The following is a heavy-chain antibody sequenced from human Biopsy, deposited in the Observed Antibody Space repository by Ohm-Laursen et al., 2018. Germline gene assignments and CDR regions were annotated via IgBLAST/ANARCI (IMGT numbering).Heavy chain of an antibody. CDR1: GGSFTGYY. CDR2: ISYTGNT. J-gene: IGHJ4*02. D-gene: IGHD4-23*01. V-gene: IGHV4-59*01. Sequence: SETLSLTCSVSGGSFTGYYWSWIRQPPGKGLEWIGHISYTGNTSYNASLKSRVTISVDTSRNHFSLRLSSLTAADTAVYYCARGSNDFGGLYFPRWGQGALLTVSS. CDR3: ARGSNDFGGLYFPR.